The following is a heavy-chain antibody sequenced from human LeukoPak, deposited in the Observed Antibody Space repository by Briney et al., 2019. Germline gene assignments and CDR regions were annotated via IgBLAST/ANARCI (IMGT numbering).Heavy chain of an antibody. Sequence: ASVKVSCKASGKSVGRGAIIGVRRAPRLRLKWMGRIIPIFGIANYAQKFQGRVTITADKSTSTAYMELSSLRSEDTAVYYCARGGLQAPGWFDPWGQGTLVTVSS. CDR1: GKSVGRGA. D-gene: IGHD4-11*01. CDR2: IIPIFGIA. J-gene: IGHJ5*02. V-gene: IGHV1-69*04. CDR3: ARGGLQAPGWFDP.